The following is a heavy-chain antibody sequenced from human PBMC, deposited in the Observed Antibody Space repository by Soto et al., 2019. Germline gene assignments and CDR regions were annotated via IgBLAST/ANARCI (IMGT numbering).Heavy chain of an antibody. D-gene: IGHD1-26*01. CDR3: ARLSGSYNDRYFDY. Sequence: SETLSLTCTVSGGSTSSSSYQWVWIRQPPGKGLEWIGNVYYNGNTYYNPSLKSRLTISVDTSNNQFSLKVKSVTAADTAVYYCARLSGSYNDRYFDYWGQGTLVTVLL. J-gene: IGHJ4*02. CDR1: GGSTSSSSYQ. CDR2: VYYNGNT. V-gene: IGHV4-39*01.